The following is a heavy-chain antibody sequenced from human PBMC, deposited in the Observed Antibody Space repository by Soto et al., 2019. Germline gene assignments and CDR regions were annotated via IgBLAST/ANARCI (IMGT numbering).Heavy chain of an antibody. CDR3: AAYGSGRQGSFDL. CDR2: IDPSGGGT. Sequence: QVQLVQSGAEVRKPGASVKVSCKASGYTFTGYYLHWVRQAPGQGLEWMGIIDPSGGGTTYAQTFQGRVTMTRDTSTSTAYMELSSLRSDDTAVYYCAAYGSGRQGSFDLWGRGTLVTVSS. D-gene: IGHD3-10*01. J-gene: IGHJ2*01. CDR1: GYTFTGYY. V-gene: IGHV1-46*01.